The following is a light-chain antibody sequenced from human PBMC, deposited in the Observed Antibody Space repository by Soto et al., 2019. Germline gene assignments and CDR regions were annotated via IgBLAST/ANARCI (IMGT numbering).Light chain of an antibody. V-gene: IGLV2-14*03. Sequence: QSALTQPASGSGSPGPSISISCTGTSSDVGGYDYVSWYQQLPGKATKLMISDVNNRPSGASNRFSGSKYGNTSSLTISWLQAGAGADYYCSSFSSSRTHVFGTGTKVTVL. CDR1: SSDVGGYDY. J-gene: IGLJ1*01. CDR2: DVN. CDR3: SSFSSSRTHV.